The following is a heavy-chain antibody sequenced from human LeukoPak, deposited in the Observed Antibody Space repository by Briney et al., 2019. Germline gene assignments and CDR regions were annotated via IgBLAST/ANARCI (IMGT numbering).Heavy chain of an antibody. CDR1: GGTFSSYA. CDR3: ARDSRYSDHYGSVYYYYGMDV. V-gene: IGHV1-18*01. D-gene: IGHD4-17*01. J-gene: IGHJ6*02. Sequence: GASAKVSCKASGGTFSSYAISWVRQAPGQGLEWMGWISAYNGNTNYAQKLQGRVTMTTDTSTSTAYMELRSLRSDDTAVYYCARDSRYSDHYGSVYYYYGMDVWGQGTTVTVSS. CDR2: ISAYNGNT.